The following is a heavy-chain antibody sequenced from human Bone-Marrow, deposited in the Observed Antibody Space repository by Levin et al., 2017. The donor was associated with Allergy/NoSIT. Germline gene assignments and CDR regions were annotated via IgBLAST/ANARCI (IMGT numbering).Heavy chain of an antibody. V-gene: IGHV5-51*01. CDR3: ARGSDYDTSSFDP. CDR1: GFNSLNYW. D-gene: IGHD4-17*01. J-gene: IGHJ5*02. CDR2: VYFEDSDT. Sequence: GGSLRLSCEGSGFNSLNYWIAWVRQRPGKGLEWMGMVYFEDSDTRYGPSFQGQVTMSADKSTTTAYLQWTSLKASDTALYYCARGSDYDTSSFDPWGQGTLVTVSS.